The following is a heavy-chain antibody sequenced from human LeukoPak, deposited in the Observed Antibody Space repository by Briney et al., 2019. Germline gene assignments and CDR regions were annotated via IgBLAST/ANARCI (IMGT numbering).Heavy chain of an antibody. CDR3: ARARGVYLQFDP. Sequence: SETLSLTCTVSGGSISSGDYYWSWIRQPPGKGLEWIGYIYYSGSTYYNPSLKSRVTISADTSKNRFSLKLSSVTAADTAVYYCARARGVYLQFDPWGQGTLVTVSS. D-gene: IGHD3-22*01. V-gene: IGHV4-30-4*01. CDR1: GGSISSGDYY. J-gene: IGHJ5*02. CDR2: IYYSGST.